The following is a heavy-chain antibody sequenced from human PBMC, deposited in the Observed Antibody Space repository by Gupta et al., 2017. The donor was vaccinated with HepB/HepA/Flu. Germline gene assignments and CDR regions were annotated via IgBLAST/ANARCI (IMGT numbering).Heavy chain of an antibody. CDR3: ARAGEDCSDSHCHTLHAYEI. D-gene: IGHD2-15*01. V-gene: IGHV2-26*01. Sequence: QVTLKESGPVLVKPRETLTLTCTVSGVSLSHGRVGVSWIRQPPGKALEWLAHIFSNDEKSYNTSLKNRLTISKDTSKSHVVLTMTNMDPMDTGTYFCARAGEDCSDSHCHTLHAYEIWGQGTVVAVSS. CDR2: IFSNDEK. J-gene: IGHJ3*02. CDR1: GVSLSHGRVG.